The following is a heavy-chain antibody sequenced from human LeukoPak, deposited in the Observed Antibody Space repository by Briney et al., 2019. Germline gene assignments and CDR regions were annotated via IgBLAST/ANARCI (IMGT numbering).Heavy chain of an antibody. V-gene: IGHV1-2*04. CDR3: ARGPPSGGLFLWRYCGMDV. CDR2: INPNGGGT. J-gene: IGHJ6*02. D-gene: IGHD3-3*01. CDR1: GYTFTGYY. Sequence: ASVKVSCKASGYTFTGYYMHWVRQAPGQGLEWMGWINPNGGGTNYAQKFQGWVTMTRDTSISTAYMELSRLRSDDTAVYYCARGPPSGGLFLWRYCGMDVWGQGTTVTVSS.